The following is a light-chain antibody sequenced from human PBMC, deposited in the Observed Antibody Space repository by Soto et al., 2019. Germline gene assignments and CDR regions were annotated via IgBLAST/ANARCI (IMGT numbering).Light chain of an antibody. Sequence: DIQLTQSPSFLSASVGDRVTITCRASQDINRYLAWYQQKPGKAPKLLIYAASTLQSGVSSRLSGSGSGTEFTLTISSLQPEDFATYYCQQLNSYPWTFGQGTKVEIK. V-gene: IGKV1-9*01. J-gene: IGKJ1*01. CDR1: QDINRY. CDR2: AAS. CDR3: QQLNSYPWT.